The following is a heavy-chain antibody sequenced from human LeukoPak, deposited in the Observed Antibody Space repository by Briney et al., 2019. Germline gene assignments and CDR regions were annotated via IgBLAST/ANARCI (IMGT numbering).Heavy chain of an antibody. CDR3: ARVSDDEHGGNSGAIYFES. CDR1: GYSIMSTFY. CDR2: VYHSGST. Sequence: SETLSLTCTVSGYSIMSTFYWGWIRQSPGKGVEWIGNVYHSGSTYSNPSLRSRVTISVDTSKNQFSLKLSSVTAADTAVYYCARVSDDEHGGNSGAIYFESWGQGTVVTVSS. J-gene: IGHJ4*02. V-gene: IGHV4-38-2*02. D-gene: IGHD4-23*01.